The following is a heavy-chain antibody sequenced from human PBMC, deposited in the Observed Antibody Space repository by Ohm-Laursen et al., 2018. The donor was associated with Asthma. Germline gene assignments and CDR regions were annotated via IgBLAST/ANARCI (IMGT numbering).Heavy chain of an antibody. CDR2: IYPDGGEK. D-gene: IGHD2-2*01. CDR1: GLPFSNFW. V-gene: IGHV3-7*01. J-gene: IGHJ6*02. Sequence: SLRLSCSASGLPFSNFWMSWVRQAPGKGLEWVANIYPDGGEKYYVDSVDGRFTISRDNAKNSLYLQMNSLRAEDTALYYCATDLSLYCSSTACQTFSGMDVWGQGTTVTVSS. CDR3: ATDLSLYCSSTACQTFSGMDV.